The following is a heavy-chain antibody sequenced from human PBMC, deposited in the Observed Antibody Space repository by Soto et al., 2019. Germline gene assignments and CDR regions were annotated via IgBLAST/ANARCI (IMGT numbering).Heavy chain of an antibody. D-gene: IGHD4-4*01. CDR2: IYYSGGT. CDR3: ARLAYSRRGGPFFHY. V-gene: IGHV4-31*03. Sequence: QVQLQESGPGLVEPSQTLSLTCNVSGDSISGGGCHWSWIRQHPGKALEWIVYIYYSGGTYYNPSRKSRVAISVHTSMKPFSLNLSSATTADPGVYYGARLAYSRRGGPFFHYWGQPVLVTVSS. CDR1: GDSISGGGCH. J-gene: IGHJ4*02.